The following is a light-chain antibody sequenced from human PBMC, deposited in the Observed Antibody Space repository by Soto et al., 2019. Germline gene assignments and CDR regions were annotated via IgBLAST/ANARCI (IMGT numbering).Light chain of an antibody. V-gene: IGKV2-40*01. J-gene: IGKJ2*01. CDR3: MQRIEFPYT. Sequence: DIVMTQTPLSLPVTPGEPASISCRSSQSLLDSDDGSTYLDWYLQKPGQSPQLLIYSLSYRAFGVPDRFSGSGSGTVFTLKISRVEAEDVGLYYCMQRIEFPYTFGQGTKLEIK. CDR1: QSLLDSDDGSTY. CDR2: SLS.